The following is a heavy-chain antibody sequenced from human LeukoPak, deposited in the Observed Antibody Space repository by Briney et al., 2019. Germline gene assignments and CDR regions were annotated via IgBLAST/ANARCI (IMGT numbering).Heavy chain of an antibody. CDR2: IIPIFGTA. CDR1: GGTFSSYA. D-gene: IGHD1-26*01. J-gene: IGHJ5*02. Sequence: ASVKVSCKASGGTFSSYAISWVRQAPGQGLEWMGRIIPIFGTANYAQKFQGRVTITTDGSTSTAYMELSSLRSEDTAVYYCAEDSGSYYVGWFDPWGQGTPVTVSS. CDR3: AEDSGSYYVGWFDP. V-gene: IGHV1-69*05.